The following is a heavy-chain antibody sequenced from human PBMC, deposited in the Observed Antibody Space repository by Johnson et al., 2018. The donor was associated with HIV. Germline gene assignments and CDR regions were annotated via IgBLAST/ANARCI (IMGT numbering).Heavy chain of an antibody. CDR3: ARARGQLTRGDDAFDI. CDR1: GFIFDDHG. V-gene: IGHV3-20*04. D-gene: IGHD6-13*01. J-gene: IGHJ3*02. Sequence: EVQLVESGGGVVRPGGSPRLSCAASGFIFDDHGMTWVRQAPGKGLEWVSGINWNGGSIGYADSVKGRFTISRDNAKNSLYLQMNSLRGEDTALYYCARARGQLTRGDDAFDIWGQGTMVTVSS. CDR2: INWNGGSI.